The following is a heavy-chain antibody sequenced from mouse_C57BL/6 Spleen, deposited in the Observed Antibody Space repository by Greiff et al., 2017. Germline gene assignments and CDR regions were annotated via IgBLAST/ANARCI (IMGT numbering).Heavy chain of an antibody. CDR1: GYAFTNYL. CDR2: INPGGGGT. Sequence: VQLQQSGAELVRPGTSVKVSCKASGYAFTNYLIEWVKQRPGQGLEWIGVINPGGGGTNYNEKFKGKATLTADKSSSTAYMQLSSLTSEDSAVYFCASSPIYYYGSSPDYYAMDYWGQGTSVTVSS. V-gene: IGHV1-54*01. J-gene: IGHJ4*01. CDR3: ASSPIYYYGSSPDYYAMDY. D-gene: IGHD1-1*01.